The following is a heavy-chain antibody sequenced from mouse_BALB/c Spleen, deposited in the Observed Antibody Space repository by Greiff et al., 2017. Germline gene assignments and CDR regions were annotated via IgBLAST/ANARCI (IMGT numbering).Heavy chain of an antibody. V-gene: IGHV1-4*02. J-gene: IGHJ3*01. Sequence: VKLMESAAELARPGASVKMSCKASGYTFTSYTMHWVKQRPGQGLEWIGYINPSSGYTEYNQKFKDKTTLTADKSSSTAYMQLSSLTSEDSAVYYCARGGFAYWGQGTLVTVSA. CDR3: ARGGFAY. CDR1: GYTFTSYT. CDR2: INPSSGYT.